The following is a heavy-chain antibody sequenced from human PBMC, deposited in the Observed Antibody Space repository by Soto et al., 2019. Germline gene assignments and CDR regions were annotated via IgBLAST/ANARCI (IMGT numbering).Heavy chain of an antibody. V-gene: IGHV1-18*01. CDR3: ARHDWKGSYYYYGMDV. D-gene: IGHD1-1*01. J-gene: IGHJ6*02. Sequence: VSVKVSCKASGYTFTSYGISWVRQAPGQGLEWMGWISTYNGNTNYAQKLQGRVTVTTDTSPSTAYMELRSLRSDDTAVYYCARHDWKGSYYYYGMDVWGQGTTVTV. CDR1: GYTFTSYG. CDR2: ISTYNGNT.